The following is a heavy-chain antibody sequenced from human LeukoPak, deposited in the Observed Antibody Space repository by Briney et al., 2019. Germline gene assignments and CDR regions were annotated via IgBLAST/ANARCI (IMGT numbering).Heavy chain of an antibody. J-gene: IGHJ4*02. CDR1: GGSISSYH. Sequence: SETLSLTCTVSGGSISSYHWSWIRQPPGKGLEWIGYIYFSENTKYNPSLKSRVTISVDTSKNQFSLKLSSVTAADTAVYYCARGPLADFWGQGTLVTVSS. CDR2: IYFSENT. CDR3: ARGPLADF. V-gene: IGHV4-59*12.